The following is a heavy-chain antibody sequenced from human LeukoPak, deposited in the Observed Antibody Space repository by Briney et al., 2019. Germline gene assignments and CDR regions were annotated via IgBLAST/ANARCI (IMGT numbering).Heavy chain of an antibody. J-gene: IGHJ1*01. D-gene: IGHD6-13*01. CDR3: AKGNYSSTFAEYFQH. CDR1: GFTFSSYG. Sequence: GRSLRLSCAASGFTFSSYGMHWVRQAPGKGLEWVAVISYDGSNKYYADSVKGRFTISRDNSKNTLYLQMNSLRAEDTAVYYCAKGNYSSTFAEYFQHWGQGTLVTVSS. V-gene: IGHV3-30*18. CDR2: ISYDGSNK.